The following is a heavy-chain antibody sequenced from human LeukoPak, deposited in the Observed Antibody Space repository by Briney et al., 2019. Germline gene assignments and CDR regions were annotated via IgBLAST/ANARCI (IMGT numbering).Heavy chain of an antibody. CDR3: AKAAAAPGFDF. V-gene: IGHV3-21*04. J-gene: IGHJ4*02. CDR2: ISSSSSYI. Sequence: PGGSLRLSCAASGFTFSSYSMNWVRQAPGKGLGWVSSISSSSSYIYYADSVKGRFTISRDNSKNTIYLQMNSLRAEDTALYYCAKAAAAPGFDFWGQGTLVTVSS. D-gene: IGHD6-13*01. CDR1: GFTFSSYS.